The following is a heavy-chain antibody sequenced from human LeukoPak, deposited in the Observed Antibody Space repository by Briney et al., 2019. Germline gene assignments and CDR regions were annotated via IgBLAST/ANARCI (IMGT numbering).Heavy chain of an antibody. CDR3: ASPYYYDSSGYYYPLFY. D-gene: IGHD3-22*01. CDR1: GFTFSSYS. Sequence: GGSLRLSCAASGFTFSSYSMNWVRQAPGKGLEYVSAISSNGGSTYYANSVKGRFTISRDNSKNTLYLQMGSLRAEDMAVYYCASPYYYDSSGYYYPLFYWGQGTLVTVSS. CDR2: ISSNGGST. J-gene: IGHJ4*02. V-gene: IGHV3-64*01.